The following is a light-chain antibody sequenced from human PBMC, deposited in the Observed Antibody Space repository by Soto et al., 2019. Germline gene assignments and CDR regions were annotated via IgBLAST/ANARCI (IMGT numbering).Light chain of an antibody. CDR3: QKYNGAPVT. CDR1: QDLSLF. V-gene: IGKV1-27*01. CDR2: GAS. Sequence: DIQMTQSPSSLSASVGDRVTITCRASQDLSLFFAWYQQKPGKVPKLLIYGASILHSGVPSRFSGSGSGTDFTLTISSLQPEDVATYYCQKYNGAPVTFGQGTKVEIE. J-gene: IGKJ1*01.